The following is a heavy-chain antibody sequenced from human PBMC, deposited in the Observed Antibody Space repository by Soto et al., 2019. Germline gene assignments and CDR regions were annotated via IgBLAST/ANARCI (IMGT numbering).Heavy chain of an antibody. CDR2: INPDGSVA. V-gene: IGHV3-7*01. CDR1: GFTFSSSW. J-gene: IGHJ4*02. Sequence: PGGSLRLSCAASGFTFSSSWMAWVRQAPGKGLEWVALINPDGSVASYVGSVRGRFIISRDNAQNSLYLQMNSVSAEDTAVYYCSRDSGFGAIDYWGQGTLVTVSS. D-gene: IGHD3-10*01. CDR3: SRDSGFGAIDY.